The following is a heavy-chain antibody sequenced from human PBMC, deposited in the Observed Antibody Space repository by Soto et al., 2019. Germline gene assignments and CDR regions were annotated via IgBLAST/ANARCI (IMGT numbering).Heavy chain of an antibody. Sequence: ASVKVSCKASGYTLTSYGISWVRQAPGQGPEWMGWISAYNGNTSYAQKLQGRVTMTTDTSTSTAYMELRSLRSDDTAVYYCARVGVFGVVSNPDGYWGQGALVTVSS. V-gene: IGHV1-18*01. CDR3: ARVGVFGVVSNPDGY. CDR1: GYTLTSYG. J-gene: IGHJ4*02. CDR2: ISAYNGNT. D-gene: IGHD3-3*01.